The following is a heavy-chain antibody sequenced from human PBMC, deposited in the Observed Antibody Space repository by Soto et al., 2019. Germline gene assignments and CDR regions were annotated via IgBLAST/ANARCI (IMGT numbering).Heavy chain of an antibody. CDR2: IIPIFGTA. V-gene: IGHV1-69*06. CDR3: ARVDQIGNI. D-gene: IGHD1-26*01. J-gene: IGHJ3*02. CDR1: GGTFSIYA. Sequence: GASVKVSCKASGGTFSIYAISWVRQSPGQGLEWMGGIIPIFGTANYAQKFQGRVTITADKSTSTAYMELSSLRSEDTAVYYCARVDQIGNIWGQGTMVTVSS.